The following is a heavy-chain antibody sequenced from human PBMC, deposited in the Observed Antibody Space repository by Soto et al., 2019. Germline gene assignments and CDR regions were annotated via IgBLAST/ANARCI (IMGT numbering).Heavy chain of an antibody. D-gene: IGHD3-22*01. V-gene: IGHV3-23*01. Sequence: EVQLLESGGGLVQPGGSLRLSCPASGFTSSSYAMSWVRQAPGKGLEWVSGISGSGGSTYYADSVKGRFTISRDNSKNTLYLQMNSLRAEDTAVYYCAKDRTITMIVVPQAFDNWGQGTMVTVSS. CDR1: GFTSSSYA. CDR2: ISGSGGST. J-gene: IGHJ3*02. CDR3: AKDRTITMIVVPQAFDN.